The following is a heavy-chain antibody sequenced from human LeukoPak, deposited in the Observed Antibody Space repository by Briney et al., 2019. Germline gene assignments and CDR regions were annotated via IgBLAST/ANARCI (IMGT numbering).Heavy chain of an antibody. Sequence: SETLSLTCTVSGGSISSSSYYWGWIRQPPGKGLEWIGSIYYSGSTYYNPSLKSRVTISLDTSKKQFSLNLSSVTAADTAVYYCARDNSGWYWYFDLWGRGTLVTVSS. J-gene: IGHJ2*01. CDR1: GGSISSSSYY. D-gene: IGHD6-19*01. V-gene: IGHV4-39*07. CDR3: ARDNSGWYWYFDL. CDR2: IYYSGST.